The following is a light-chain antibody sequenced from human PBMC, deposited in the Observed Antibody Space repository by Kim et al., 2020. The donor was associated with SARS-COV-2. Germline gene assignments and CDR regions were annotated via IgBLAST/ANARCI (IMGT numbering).Light chain of an antibody. Sequence: SYELTQPLSVAVALGQTAKITCGGHNIGDKNVHWYQQRPGQAPVLVIYRDTNRTSGIPERFSGSNSENTANLTISRAQVEDEADYYCQVWDSSTVVFGGG. CDR1: NIGDKN. CDR3: QVWDSSTVV. V-gene: IGLV3-9*01. J-gene: IGLJ2*01. CDR2: RDT.